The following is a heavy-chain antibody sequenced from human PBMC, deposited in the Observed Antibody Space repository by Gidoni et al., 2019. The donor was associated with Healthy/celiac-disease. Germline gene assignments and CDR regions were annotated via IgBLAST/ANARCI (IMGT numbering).Heavy chain of an antibody. CDR2: ISSSSSYI. J-gene: IGHJ4*02. V-gene: IGHV3-21*01. D-gene: IGHD4-17*01. CDR1: GFTFSSYS. Sequence: EVQLVESGGGLVKPGGSLRLSCAASGFTFSSYSMNWVRQAPGKGLEWVSSISSSSSYIYYADSVKGRFTISRDNAKNSLYLQMNSLRAEDTAVYYCARELGYGGNYGSDYWGQGTLVTVSS. CDR3: ARELGYGGNYGSDY.